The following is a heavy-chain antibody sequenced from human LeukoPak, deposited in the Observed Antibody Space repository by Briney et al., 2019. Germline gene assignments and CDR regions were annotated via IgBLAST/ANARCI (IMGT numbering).Heavy chain of an antibody. D-gene: IGHD2-2*01. CDR3: ARETFCGSTSCRPEN. V-gene: IGHV4-4*02. Sequence: SETLSLTCAVSGGSISSSNWWSWVRQPPGKGLEWIGEIYHSGSTNYNPSLKSRVTISVDKSKNQFSLKLSSVTAADTAVYYCARETFCGSTSCRPENWGQGTLVTVSS. CDR1: GGSISSSNW. CDR2: IYHSGST. J-gene: IGHJ4*02.